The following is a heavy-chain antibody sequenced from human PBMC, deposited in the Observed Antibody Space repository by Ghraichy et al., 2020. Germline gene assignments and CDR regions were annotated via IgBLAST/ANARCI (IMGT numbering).Heavy chain of an antibody. D-gene: IGHD6-13*01. CDR3: AKDLTLPSSSSWSDAFAF. CDR2: ISSGGRYT. V-gene: IGHV3-21*01. J-gene: IGHJ3*01. Sequence: GGSLRLSCAASGFTFNNYPLNWVRQAPGKGLEWLASISSGGRYTYYADSVKGRFTISRDNAKTSLFLQMNSLRVEDTAMYYCAKDLTLPSSSSWSDAFAFWGQGTVVTVSS. CDR1: GFTFNNYP.